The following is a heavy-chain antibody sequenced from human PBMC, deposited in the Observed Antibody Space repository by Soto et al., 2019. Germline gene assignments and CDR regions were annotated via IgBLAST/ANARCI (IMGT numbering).Heavy chain of an antibody. D-gene: IGHD6-19*01. J-gene: IGHJ4*02. CDR2: IIPSFGVS. V-gene: IGHV1-69*13. CDR3: ARRASDSSAFHFRNNLDY. Sequence: GDSLKVSCNASGGTFRCFAFSWVRQAPGQGLEWMGEIIPSFGVSNYAQTFEGRVTITADESTTTVYMELTSLRFDDTAVYYCARRASDSSAFHFRNNLDYWGQGTLVTVSS. CDR1: GGTFRCFA.